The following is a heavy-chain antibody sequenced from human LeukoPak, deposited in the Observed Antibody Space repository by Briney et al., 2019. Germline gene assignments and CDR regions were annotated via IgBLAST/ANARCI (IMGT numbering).Heavy chain of an antibody. V-gene: IGHV3-33*01. CDR2: IWYDGSNK. J-gene: IGHJ3*02. CDR1: GFTFSSYG. CDR3: ARDRDVVVPAALDAFDI. D-gene: IGHD2-2*01. Sequence: GALRLSCAASGFTFSSYGMHWVRQAPGKGLEWVAVIWYDGSNKYYADSVKGRFTISRDNSKNTLYLQMNSLRAEDTAVYYCARDRDVVVPAALDAFDIWGQGTMDTVSS.